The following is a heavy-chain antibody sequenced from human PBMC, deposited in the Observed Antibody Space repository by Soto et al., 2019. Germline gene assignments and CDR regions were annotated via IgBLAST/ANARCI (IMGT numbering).Heavy chain of an antibody. CDR2: ISGSGGST. CDR1: GFTFSSYA. Sequence: GGSLRRSCGASGFTFSSYAMSWVRQAPGKGLEWVSAISGSGGSTYYADSVKGRFTISRDNSKNTLYLQMNSLRAEDTAVYYCAKGNCSSTSCPPRRPYYYGMDVWGQGTTVTVSS. CDR3: AKGNCSSTSCPPRRPYYYGMDV. J-gene: IGHJ6*02. D-gene: IGHD2-2*01. V-gene: IGHV3-23*01.